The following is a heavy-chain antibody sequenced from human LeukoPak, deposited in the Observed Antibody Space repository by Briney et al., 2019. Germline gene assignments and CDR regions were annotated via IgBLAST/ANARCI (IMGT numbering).Heavy chain of an antibody. V-gene: IGHV3-43*01. CDR2: ISWDGGTT. CDR3: AKEHCGSTSCSYYYYMDV. J-gene: IGHJ6*03. CDR1: GFTFDDYN. D-gene: IGHD2-2*01. Sequence: GGSLRLSCAASGFTFDDYNMHWVRQPPGKGLEWVSLISWDGGTTYYADSVKGRFTISRDNSKNSLYLQMNSLRSEDTALYYCAKEHCGSTSCSYYYYMDVWGKGTTVTVSS.